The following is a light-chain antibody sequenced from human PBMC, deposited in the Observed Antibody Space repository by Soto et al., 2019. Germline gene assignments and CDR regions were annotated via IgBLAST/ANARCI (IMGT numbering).Light chain of an antibody. CDR1: QTITSNS. CDR2: GAS. J-gene: IGKJ1*01. CDR3: QQYGASPRT. V-gene: IGKV3-20*01. Sequence: TQSPSSVSASVGDRVNITCRASQTITSNSLAWYQQKPGQSPRLLIYGASSRATGIPDRFRGSGSGTDFTLTISRLEPEDFAVYYCQQYGASPRTFGQGTKVEI.